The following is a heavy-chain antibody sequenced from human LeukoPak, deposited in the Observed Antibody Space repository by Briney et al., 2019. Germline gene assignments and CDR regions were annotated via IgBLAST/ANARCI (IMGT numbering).Heavy chain of an antibody. V-gene: IGHV4-59*01. CDR1: GGSISSYY. Sequence: SETLSLTCSVSGGSISSYYWSWIRQPPGNGLEWIGCVFYSGSTNYNPSLKSRVTISQDTSKNQFSLKVSSVTAADTAMYYCARSVRLWNASDIWGQGTTVTVSS. CDR3: ARSVRLWNASDI. J-gene: IGHJ3*02. CDR2: VFYSGST. D-gene: IGHD5-18*01.